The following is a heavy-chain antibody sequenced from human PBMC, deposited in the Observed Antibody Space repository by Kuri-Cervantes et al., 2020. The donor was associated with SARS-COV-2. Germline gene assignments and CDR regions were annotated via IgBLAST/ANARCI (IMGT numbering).Heavy chain of an antibody. CDR2: TRNKANSYTT. Sequence: GESLKISCAASGFTFSDHYMDWVRQAPGKGLEWVGRTRNKANSYTTEYAASVKGRFTISRDDSKNSLYLQMNSMRAEDTAVYYCARWGYSNYPDYYYGMDVWGQGTTVTVSS. V-gene: IGHV3-72*01. CDR1: GFTFSDHY. CDR3: ARWGYSNYPDYYYGMDV. D-gene: IGHD4-11*01. J-gene: IGHJ6*02.